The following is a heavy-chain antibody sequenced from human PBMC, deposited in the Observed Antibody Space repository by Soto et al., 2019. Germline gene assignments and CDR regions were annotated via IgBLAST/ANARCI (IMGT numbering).Heavy chain of an antibody. CDR3: ARGLEYDFWSGGHAFDI. J-gene: IGHJ3*02. D-gene: IGHD3-3*01. CDR1: GYTFTRYG. Sequence: ASVKVSCKASGYTFTRYGISWVRQAPGRGLEWMGWISAYNGNTNYAQKLQGRVTMTTDTSTSTAYMELRSLRSDDTAVYYCARGLEYDFWSGGHAFDIWGQGTMVTVSS. V-gene: IGHV1-18*01. CDR2: ISAYNGNT.